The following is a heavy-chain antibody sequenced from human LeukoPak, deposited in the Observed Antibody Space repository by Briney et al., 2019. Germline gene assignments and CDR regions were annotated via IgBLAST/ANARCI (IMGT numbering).Heavy chain of an antibody. V-gene: IGHV3-48*04. J-gene: IGHJ6*03. Sequence: GSLRLSCAASGFTVSSNYMSWVRQAPGKGLEWVSYISSSGSTIYYADSVKGRFTISRDNAENSLYLQMNSLRAEDTAVYYCARDGTSGWYYYYMDVWGKGTTVTISS. CDR2: ISSSGSTI. D-gene: IGHD6-19*01. CDR3: ARDGTSGWYYYYMDV. CDR1: GFTVSSNY.